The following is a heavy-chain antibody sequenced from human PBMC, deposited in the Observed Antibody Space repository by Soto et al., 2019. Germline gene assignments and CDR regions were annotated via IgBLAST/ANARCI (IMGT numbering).Heavy chain of an antibody. J-gene: IGHJ6*02. CDR1: GYSFTSYW. CDR3: ALAGGSGTFWQGYYYGMDV. V-gene: IGHV5-10-1*01. CDR2: IDPSDSYT. D-gene: IGHD3-10*01. Sequence: PGESLKISCKGSGYSFTSYWISWVSQMPGKGLEWMGRIDPSDSYTNYSPSFQGHVTISADKSISTAYLQWSSLKASDTAMYYCALAGGSGTFWQGYYYGMDVWGQGTTVTVSS.